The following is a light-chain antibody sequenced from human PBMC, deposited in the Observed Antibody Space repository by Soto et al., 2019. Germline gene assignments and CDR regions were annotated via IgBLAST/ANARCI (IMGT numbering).Light chain of an antibody. Sequence: DIQVTQSPSSLSASVGDRVTITCRASQGVGDRLGWYQQKPGNAPKRLIYATSNLESGVPSRFSGCGSGTEFTLPISSLQPEDLATYYCLQHNSFPFAFGPGTKVDFK. V-gene: IGKV1-17*01. J-gene: IGKJ3*01. CDR2: ATS. CDR1: QGVGDR. CDR3: LQHNSFPFA.